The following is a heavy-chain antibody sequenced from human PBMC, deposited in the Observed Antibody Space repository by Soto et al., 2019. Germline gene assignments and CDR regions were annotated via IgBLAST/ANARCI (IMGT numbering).Heavy chain of an antibody. CDR3: ARTLSTYYDFWSGPDAFDI. V-gene: IGHV1-18*01. CDR2: ISAYNGNT. D-gene: IGHD3-3*01. J-gene: IGHJ3*02. Sequence: ASVKVSCKASGYTFTSYGISWVRQAPGQGLEWMGWISAYNGNTNYAQKLQGRVTMTTDTSTSTAYMELRSLRSDDTAVYYCARTLSTYYDFWSGPDAFDIWGQGTMVTVSS. CDR1: GYTFTSYG.